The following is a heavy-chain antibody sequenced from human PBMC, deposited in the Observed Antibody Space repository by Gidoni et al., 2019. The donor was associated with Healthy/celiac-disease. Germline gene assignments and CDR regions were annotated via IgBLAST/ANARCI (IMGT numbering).Heavy chain of an antibody. V-gene: IGHV3-9*01. Sequence: EVQLVESGGGLVQPGRSLRLACAASGFTFDDYAMRWVRQAPGKGLEWVSGISWHSGSIGYADSVKGRFTISRDNAKNSLYLQMNSLRAEDTALYYCAKASHSGAFDYWGQGTLVTVSS. CDR2: ISWHSGSI. CDR3: AKASHSGAFDY. D-gene: IGHD4-17*01. J-gene: IGHJ4*02. CDR1: GFTFDDYA.